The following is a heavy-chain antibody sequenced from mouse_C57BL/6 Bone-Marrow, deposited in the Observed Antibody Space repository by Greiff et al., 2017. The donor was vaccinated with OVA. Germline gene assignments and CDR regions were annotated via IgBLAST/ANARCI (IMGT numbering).Heavy chain of an antibody. Sequence: EVKLVESGGGLVKPGGSLKLSCAASGFTFSSYAMSWVRQTPEKRLEWVATISDGGSYTYYPENVKGRFTISRDNAKNNLYLQMSHLKSEDTAMYYCAREYDYDGAYWGQGTLVTVSA. J-gene: IGHJ3*01. CDR2: ISDGGSYT. CDR3: AREYDYDGAY. D-gene: IGHD2-4*01. V-gene: IGHV5-4*01. CDR1: GFTFSSYA.